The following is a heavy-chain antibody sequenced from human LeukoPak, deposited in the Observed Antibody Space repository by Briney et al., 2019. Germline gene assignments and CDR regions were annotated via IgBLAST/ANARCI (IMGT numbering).Heavy chain of an antibody. D-gene: IGHD3-22*01. Sequence: TEESLKISCKGSGYSFTSYWIGWVRQMPGKGLEWMGIIYPGDSDTRYSPSFQGQVTISADKSISTAYLQWSSLKASDTAMYYCARVGYDSSGYLNNWFDPWGQGTLVTVSS. V-gene: IGHV5-51*01. CDR3: ARVGYDSSGYLNNWFDP. J-gene: IGHJ5*02. CDR1: GYSFTSYW. CDR2: IYPGDSDT.